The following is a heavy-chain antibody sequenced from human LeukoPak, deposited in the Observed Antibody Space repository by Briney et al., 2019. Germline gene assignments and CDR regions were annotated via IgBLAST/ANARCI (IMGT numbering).Heavy chain of an antibody. CDR3: ARGHDTSGPWRD. D-gene: IGHD3-22*01. V-gene: IGHV3-11*05. CDR2: ISSSGSFT. J-gene: IGHJ4*02. Sequence: GGSLRLSCAASGFTFSDYYMSWIRQAPGKGLEWVSYISSSGSFTNYADSVKGRLTISRDNAKKSLYLLMNSLRAEDTALYYCARGHDTSGPWRDWGQGTLVTVSS. CDR1: GFTFSDYY.